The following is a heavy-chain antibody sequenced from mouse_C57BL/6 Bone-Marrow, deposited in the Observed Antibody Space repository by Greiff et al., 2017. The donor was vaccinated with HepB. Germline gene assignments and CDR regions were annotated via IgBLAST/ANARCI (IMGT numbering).Heavy chain of an antibody. Sequence: VQLVESDAELVKPGASVKISCKVSGYTFTDHTIHWMKQRPEQGLEWIGYIYPRDGSTKYNEKFKGKATLTADKSSSTAYMQLNSLTSEDSAVYFCARLGDSNYGGFAYWGQGTLVTVSA. J-gene: IGHJ3*01. D-gene: IGHD2-5*01. V-gene: IGHV1-78*01. CDR1: GYTFTDHT. CDR3: ARLGDSNYGGFAY. CDR2: IYPRDGST.